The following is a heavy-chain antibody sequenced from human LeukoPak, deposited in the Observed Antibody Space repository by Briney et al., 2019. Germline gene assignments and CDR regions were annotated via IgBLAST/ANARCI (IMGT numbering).Heavy chain of an antibody. J-gene: IGHJ6*02. CDR1: GGSISSYY. V-gene: IGHV4-59*01. CDR2: IYYSGST. CDR3: ARADGYYYGMDV. D-gene: IGHD5-24*01. Sequence: SETLTLTCTVSGGSISSYYWSWIRQPPGKGLEWIGYIYYSGSTNYNPSLKSRVTISVDTSKNQFSLKLSSVTAADTAVYYCARADGYYYGMDVWGQGTTVTVSS.